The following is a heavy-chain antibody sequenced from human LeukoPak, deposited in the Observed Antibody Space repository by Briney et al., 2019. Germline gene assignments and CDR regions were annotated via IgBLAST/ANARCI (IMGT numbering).Heavy chain of an antibody. V-gene: IGHV4-59*01. Sequence: PSETLSLTCTVSGGSISSYYWSWIRQPPGKGLEWIGYIYYSGSTNYNPSLKSRVTISVDTSKNQFSLKLSSVTAADTAVYYCARARKLHLHYYYYGMDVWGQGTTVTVSS. CDR1: GGSISSYY. CDR2: IYYSGST. J-gene: IGHJ6*02. CDR3: ARARKLHLHYYYYGMDV.